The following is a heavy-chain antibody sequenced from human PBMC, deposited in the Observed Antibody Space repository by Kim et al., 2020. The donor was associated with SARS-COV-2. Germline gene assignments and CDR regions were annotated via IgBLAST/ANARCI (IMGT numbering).Heavy chain of an antibody. V-gene: IGHV4-39*01. J-gene: IGHJ1*01. D-gene: IGHD2-2*01. CDR2: MYYSGST. CDR1: GGSIGSSGYY. CDR3: AKHAIGRVVPAAVTNFQH. Sequence: SETLSLTCTVSGGSIGSSGYYWGWIRQPPGKGLEWIGSMYYSGSTYYNPSRKSRVTISVNTSKNLLSLKLSSVTAADTAVYYCAKHAIGRVVPAAVTNFQHWGPGTLVTVSS.